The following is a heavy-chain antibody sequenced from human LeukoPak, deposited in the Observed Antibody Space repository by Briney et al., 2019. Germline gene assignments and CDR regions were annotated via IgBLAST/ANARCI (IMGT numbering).Heavy chain of an antibody. CDR3: ARVRGYCSSTSCYILAY. J-gene: IGHJ4*02. CDR2: INPNSGGT. D-gene: IGHD2-2*02. Sequence: ASVKVSCKASGYTFTGYYMHWVRQAPGQGLEWMGWINPNSGGTNYARKFQGRVTMTRDTSISTAYMELSRLRSDDTAVYYCARVRGYCSSTSCYILAYWGQGTLVTVSS. CDR1: GYTFTGYY. V-gene: IGHV1-2*02.